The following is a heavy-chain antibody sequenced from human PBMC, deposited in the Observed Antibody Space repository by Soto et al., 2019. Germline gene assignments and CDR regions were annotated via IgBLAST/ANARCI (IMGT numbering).Heavy chain of an antibody. V-gene: IGHV3-23*01. CDR2: ARGSGDST. J-gene: IGHJ1*01. CDR1: GFTFSSYA. D-gene: IGHD3-16*01. Sequence: EVQLLESGGGLVQPGGSLRLSCAASGFTFSSYAMSWVRQAPGQGLEWVSAARGSGDSTYYAASVKGRFTISRDNSKNTLFLQMNSRRAEDTAVYYCVISRAEGECTSLRGIWGQGALVTVSS. CDR3: VISRAEGECTSLRGI.